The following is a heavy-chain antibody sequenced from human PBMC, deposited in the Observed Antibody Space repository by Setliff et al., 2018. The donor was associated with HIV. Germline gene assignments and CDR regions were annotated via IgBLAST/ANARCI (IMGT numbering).Heavy chain of an antibody. CDR3: TRKGYDDSGYHYFEN. J-gene: IGHJ4*02. Sequence: KVSCKASGYTFTSSPIHWVRQAPGQRLEWMGWINPANGDTENSQEFQGRVTITRDTSADTVYMEMNGLTSEDMAVYYCTRKGYDDSGYHYFENWGQGTLVTVSS. V-gene: IGHV1-3*03. CDR1: GYTFTSSP. D-gene: IGHD3-22*01. CDR2: INPANGDT.